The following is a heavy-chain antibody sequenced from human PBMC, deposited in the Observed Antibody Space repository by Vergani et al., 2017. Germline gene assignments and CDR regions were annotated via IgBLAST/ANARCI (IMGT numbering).Heavy chain of an antibody. CDR2: ISGGGDTS. D-gene: IGHD3-22*01. Sequence: EVHLLESGGGLVQSGGSLRLSCAASGFTFNNFAMTWVRQAPGMGLEWISTISGGGDTSHYADSVKGRFTISRDNSKNTLSLQMNSLTAEDTAIYYCAGPQGTSAYYYGGFDYWGQGILVTVSS. J-gene: IGHJ4*02. CDR3: AGPQGTSAYYYGGFDY. V-gene: IGHV3-23*01. CDR1: GFTFNNFA.